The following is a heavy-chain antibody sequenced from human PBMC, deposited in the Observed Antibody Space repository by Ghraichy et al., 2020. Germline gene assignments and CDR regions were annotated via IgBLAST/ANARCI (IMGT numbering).Heavy chain of an antibody. CDR3: ARVHCGGDCFVDY. J-gene: IGHJ4*02. CDR1: GFTLRMYA. D-gene: IGHD2-21*02. Sequence: GESLNIPCEASGFTLRMYAMSWVRQAPGKGLDWVSGISGSGGSTDYANSVKGRFTISRDNSKSTLFLQMNSLRAEDTAVYYCARVHCGGDCFVDYWGQGTLVTVSS. CDR2: ISGSGGST. V-gene: IGHV3-23*01.